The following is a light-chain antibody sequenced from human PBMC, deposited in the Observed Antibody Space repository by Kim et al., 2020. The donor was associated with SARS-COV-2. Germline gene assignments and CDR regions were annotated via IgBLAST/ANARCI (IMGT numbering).Light chain of an antibody. CDR3: QNYNSYSGT. CDR2: DVS. J-gene: IGKJ1*01. Sequence: ACVGDRVTITCRASQSINNWLAWYQQKPGKAPKLLIYDVSSLQSGVPSRFSGSGSGTEFTLTISSLQPDDFATYYCQNYNSYSGTFGQGTKVDIK. V-gene: IGKV1-5*01. CDR1: QSINNW.